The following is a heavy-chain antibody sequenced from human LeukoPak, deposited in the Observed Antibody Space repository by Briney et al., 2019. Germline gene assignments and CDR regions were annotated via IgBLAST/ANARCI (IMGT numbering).Heavy chain of an antibody. V-gene: IGHV3-21*01. CDR1: GFTFSSYS. CDR2: ISSSSSYI. CDR3: ARISYGSGSSRLDY. Sequence: GGSLRLSCAASGFTFSSYSMNWVRQAPGKGLEWVSSISSSSSYIYYADSVKGRFTISRDNAKNSLHLQMNSLRAEDTAVYYCARISYGSGSSRLDYWGQGTLVAVSS. D-gene: IGHD3-10*01. J-gene: IGHJ4*02.